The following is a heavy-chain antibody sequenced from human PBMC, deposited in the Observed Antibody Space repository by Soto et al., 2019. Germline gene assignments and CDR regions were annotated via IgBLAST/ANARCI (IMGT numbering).Heavy chain of an antibody. V-gene: IGHV4-59*01. CDR1: GSSITSYH. CDR3: ARDRLAVFTHYFDY. CDR2: TAYTGNT. Sequence: ETRLLTGVVSGSSITSYHWSWIRQFAGKGLEWIAYTAYTGNTNYNPSLKSRVTISMDTSQNLLSLKLVSITAAETAAYYCARDRLAVFTHYFDYWGQGTLVTVSS. J-gene: IGHJ4*02. D-gene: IGHD6-19*01.